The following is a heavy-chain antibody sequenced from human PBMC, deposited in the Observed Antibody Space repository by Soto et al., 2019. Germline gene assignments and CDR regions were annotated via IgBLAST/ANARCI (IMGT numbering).Heavy chain of an antibody. CDR1: GYTFTSYD. D-gene: IGHD6-6*01. V-gene: IGHV1-8*01. CDR3: ARFCSPARARLLEY. J-gene: IGHJ4*02. Sequence: QVQLVQSGAEVKKPGASVKVSCKASGYTFTSYDINWVRQATGQGLEWMGWMNPNSGNTGYAQKFQGRVTMIRNTSISTAYMELSSLRSEDTAVYDCARFCSPARARLLEYWGQGTLVTVTS. CDR2: MNPNSGNT.